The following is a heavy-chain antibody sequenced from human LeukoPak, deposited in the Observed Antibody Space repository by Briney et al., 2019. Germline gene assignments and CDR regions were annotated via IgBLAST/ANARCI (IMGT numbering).Heavy chain of an antibody. J-gene: IGHJ4*02. CDR3: ARDPSSWYFDY. Sequence: GGSLRLSCAASGFTFSSYAMHWVRQAPGKGLEWVAVISYDGSNKYYADSVKGRFTISRDNSKNTLYLQMKSLRAEDTAVYYCARDPSSWYFDYWGQGTLVTVSS. V-gene: IGHV3-30*04. CDR2: ISYDGSNK. CDR1: GFTFSSYA.